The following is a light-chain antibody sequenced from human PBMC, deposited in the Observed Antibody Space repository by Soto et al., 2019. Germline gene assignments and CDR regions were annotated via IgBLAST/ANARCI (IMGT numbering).Light chain of an antibody. CDR2: DND. Sequence: QSVLTQPPSVSAAPGQKVTISSSGSSSNIENNYVFWYQHLPGTAPKLLIYDNDKRPSGIPDRFSGSKSGTSATLGITGLQTGDEADYYCATWDRSLSVGVFGGGTKLTVL. CDR1: SSNIENNY. CDR3: ATWDRSLSVGV. V-gene: IGLV1-51*01. J-gene: IGLJ2*01.